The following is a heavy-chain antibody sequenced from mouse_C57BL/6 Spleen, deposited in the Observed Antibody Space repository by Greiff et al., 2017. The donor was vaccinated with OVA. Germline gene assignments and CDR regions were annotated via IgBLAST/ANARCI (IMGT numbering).Heavy chain of an antibody. D-gene: IGHD2-12*01. J-gene: IGHJ3*01. Sequence: DVKLQESGAELVRPGASVKLSCTASGFNIKDDYMHWVKQRPEQGLEWIGWIDPENGDTEYASKFQGKATITADTSSNTAYLQLSSLTSEDTAVYYCTTYDRFAYWGQGTLVTVSA. CDR2: IDPENGDT. CDR1: GFNIKDDY. CDR3: TTYDRFAY. V-gene: IGHV14-4*01.